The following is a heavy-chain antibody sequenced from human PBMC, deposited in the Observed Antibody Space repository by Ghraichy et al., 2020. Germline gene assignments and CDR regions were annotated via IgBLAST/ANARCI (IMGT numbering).Heavy chain of an antibody. Sequence: GWSLRLSCAASGFTFSDHYMDWVRQAPGKGLEWVGRTRNKANSYTTEYAASVKGRFTISRDYSKNSLYLQMNSLKTEDTAVYYCARDRTYSGSYYFDYWGQGTLVTVSS. D-gene: IGHD1-26*01. CDR1: GFTFSDHY. J-gene: IGHJ4*02. CDR2: TRNKANSYTT. V-gene: IGHV3-72*01. CDR3: ARDRTYSGSYYFDY.